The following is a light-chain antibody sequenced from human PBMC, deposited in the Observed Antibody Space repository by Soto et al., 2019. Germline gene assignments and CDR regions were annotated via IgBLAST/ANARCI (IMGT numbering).Light chain of an antibody. J-gene: IGKJ1*01. CDR2: EGS. CDR3: QQSDTSSRT. V-gene: IGKV1-5*03. CDR1: QSVSNW. Sequence: DIQMTQSPSALSASVGDRVTITCRASQSVSNWLAWYRQKPGEAPKLLIYEGSTLERGVPSRFSGSGSGTEFTLPISRRQPDDFASFYSQQSDTSSRTLGQGTKVEVK.